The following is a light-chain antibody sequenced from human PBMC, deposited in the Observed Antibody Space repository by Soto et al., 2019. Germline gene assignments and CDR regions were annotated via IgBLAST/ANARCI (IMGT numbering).Light chain of an antibody. CDR3: SSYAGSNNLV. J-gene: IGLJ3*02. CDR1: SSDVGKYNL. V-gene: IGLV2-8*01. Sequence: QSALTQPASVSASPGQSITISCTGTSSDVGKYNLVSWYQQHPGKAPKLMIYEVSKRPSGVPDRFSGSKSGNTASLTVSGLQAEDEADYYCSSYAGSNNLVFGGGTQLTVL. CDR2: EVS.